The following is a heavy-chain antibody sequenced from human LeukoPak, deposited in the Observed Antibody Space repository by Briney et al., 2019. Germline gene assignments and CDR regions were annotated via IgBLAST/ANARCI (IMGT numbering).Heavy chain of an antibody. D-gene: IGHD3-10*01. J-gene: IGHJ4*02. CDR1: GFTFSDYY. CDR2: ISSSGSTI. CDR3: ARDGAYYGSGSYTLDY. Sequence: GGSLRLSCAASGFTFSDYYMSWIRQAPGKRLEWVSYISSSGSTIYYADSVKGRFTISRDNAKNSLYLQMNSLRAEDTAVYYCARDGAYYGSGSYTLDYWGQGTLVTVSS. V-gene: IGHV3-11*01.